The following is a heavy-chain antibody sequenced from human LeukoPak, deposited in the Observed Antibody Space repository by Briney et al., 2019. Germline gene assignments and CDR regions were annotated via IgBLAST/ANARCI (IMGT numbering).Heavy chain of an antibody. CDR3: AREPQGDSSGYDAFDI. V-gene: IGHV3-66*01. Sequence: GGSLRLSCAASGFTFSSYAMSWVRQAPGKGLEWVSVIYSGGSTYYADSVKGRFTLSRDNSKNTLFLQMNSLRAEDTAVYYCAREPQGDSSGYDAFDIWGQGTMVTVSS. J-gene: IGHJ3*02. D-gene: IGHD3-22*01. CDR2: IYSGGST. CDR1: GFTFSSYA.